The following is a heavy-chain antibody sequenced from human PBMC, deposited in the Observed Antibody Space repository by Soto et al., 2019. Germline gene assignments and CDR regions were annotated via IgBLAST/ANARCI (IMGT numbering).Heavy chain of an antibody. CDR1: GGSIGSGGYW. CDR2: VSYTGNT. V-gene: IGHV4-31*03. J-gene: IGHJ4*02. Sequence: QVQLQESGPGLMQPSQTLSLTCTVSGGSIGSGGYWWSWIRQHPGRGLERIGFVSYTGNTQYNPSLKSRVNISVVTSTKQFSLTLSSVTAADAAVYYCARVTLVWGQGTLVTVSS. CDR3: ARVTLV.